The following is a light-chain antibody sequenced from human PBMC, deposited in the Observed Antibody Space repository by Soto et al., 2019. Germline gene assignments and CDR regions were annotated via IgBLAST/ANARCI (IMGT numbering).Light chain of an antibody. J-gene: IGKJ4*01. CDR1: QGVGSF. V-gene: IGKV3-11*01. CDR2: DAS. CDR3: QQRSGWPLT. Sequence: EIVLTQSPATLSLSPGERAALSCRASQGVGSFFVWCQQKPGQDPRLLIYDASNRATGIPARFSGSGSGTDDTPAINNREPEDFAVYYCQQRSGWPLTFGGGTKVEIK.